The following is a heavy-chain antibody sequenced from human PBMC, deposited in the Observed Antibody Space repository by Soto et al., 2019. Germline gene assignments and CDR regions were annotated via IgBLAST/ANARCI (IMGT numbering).Heavy chain of an antibody. CDR1: GCSISSGGYY. D-gene: IGHD3-22*01. CDR2: IYYSGST. Sequence: SESLSLPGPVSGCSISSGGYYWSWIRQHPGKGLEWIGYIYYSGSTYYNPSLKSRVTISVDTSKNQFSLKLSSVTAADTAVYYCAREYMDYYDSSGYLLDPWGQGTLVTVSS. V-gene: IGHV4-31*02. J-gene: IGHJ5*02. CDR3: AREYMDYYDSSGYLLDP.